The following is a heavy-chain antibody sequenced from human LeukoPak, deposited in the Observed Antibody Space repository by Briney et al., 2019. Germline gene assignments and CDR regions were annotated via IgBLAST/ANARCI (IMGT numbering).Heavy chain of an antibody. CDR1: GGSISSSSYY. V-gene: IGHV4-39*01. Sequence: SETLSLTCTVSGGSISSSSYYWGWIRQPPGKGLEWIGSMYYSGSTYYNPSLKSRVTISVDTSKNQFSLKLSSVTAADTAVYYCARTPYYYYYMDVWGKGTTVTISS. J-gene: IGHJ6*03. CDR3: ARTPYYYYYMDV. CDR2: MYYSGST.